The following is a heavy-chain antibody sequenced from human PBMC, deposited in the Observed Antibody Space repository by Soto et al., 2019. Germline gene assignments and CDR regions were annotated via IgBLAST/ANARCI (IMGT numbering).Heavy chain of an antibody. CDR1: GGSFSGYQ. J-gene: IGHJ6*03. CDR2: INDSGNI. D-gene: IGHD3-10*01. V-gene: IGHV4-34*01. Sequence: QVQLQQWGAGLLKPSETLSLTCAVYGGSFSGYQWSWIRQTPGKGLEWIGEINDSGNINYNPSLKSRVTILLDTPKKQIFLKLSSVTAADSAVYYCARGLILWFGELSRRGGYYYYMGVWGKGTTVTVSS. CDR3: ARGLILWFGELSRRGGYYYYMGV.